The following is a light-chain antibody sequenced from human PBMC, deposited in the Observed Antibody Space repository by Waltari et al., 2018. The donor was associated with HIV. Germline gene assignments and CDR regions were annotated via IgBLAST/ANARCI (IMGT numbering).Light chain of an antibody. CDR1: SSHVGGSNY. J-gene: IGLJ1*01. Sequence: QSALTQPRSVSGSPGPSVTISCPGTSSHVGGSNYVSWYQQHPGKAPKLMIYDVSKRPSGVPDRFSGSKSGNTASLTISGLQAEDEADYYCCSYAGSYTFYVFGTGTKVTVL. V-gene: IGLV2-11*01. CDR3: CSYAGSYTFYV. CDR2: DVS.